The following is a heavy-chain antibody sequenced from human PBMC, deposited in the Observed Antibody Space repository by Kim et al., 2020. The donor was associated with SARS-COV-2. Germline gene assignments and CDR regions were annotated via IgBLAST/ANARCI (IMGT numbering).Heavy chain of an antibody. CDR1: GYTFTSYA. CDR3: AREGYYDSSGYYYVLDY. V-gene: IGHV7-4-1*02. D-gene: IGHD3-22*01. Sequence: ASVKVSCKASGYTFTSYAMNWVRQAPGQGLEWMGWINTNTGNPTYAQGFTGRFVFSLDTSVSTAYLQISSLKAEDTAVYYCAREGYYDSSGYYYVLDYWGQGTLVTVSS. J-gene: IGHJ4*02. CDR2: INTNTGNP.